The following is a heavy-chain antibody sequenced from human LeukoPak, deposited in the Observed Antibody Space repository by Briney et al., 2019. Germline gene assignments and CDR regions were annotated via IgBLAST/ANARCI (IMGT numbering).Heavy chain of an antibody. CDR1: GFTFSSYE. V-gene: IGHV3-23*01. J-gene: IGHJ4*02. CDR2: ITTSGGST. Sequence: GGSLRLSCAASGFTFSSYEMNWVRQAPGKGLEWVSAITTSGGSTYYADSVKGRFTISRDNSKNTLYLQMNSLRAEDTAVYYCAKDLGHCGGDCYFDYWGQGTLVTVSS. D-gene: IGHD2-21*02. CDR3: AKDLGHCGGDCYFDY.